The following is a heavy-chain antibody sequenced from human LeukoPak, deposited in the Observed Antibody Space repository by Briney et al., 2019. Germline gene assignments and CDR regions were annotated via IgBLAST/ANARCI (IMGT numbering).Heavy chain of an antibody. Sequence: GGSLRLSCAASGFSFSSYAMNWVRQAPGKGLEWVSGISGSGGETYYGDSVKGRFTISRDSSKNTLYVQLKSLRAEDTAVYYCAKRVRDGYNSPIDYWGQGTLVTVSS. CDR3: AKRVRDGYNSPIDY. J-gene: IGHJ4*02. D-gene: IGHD5-24*01. V-gene: IGHV3-23*01. CDR1: GFSFSSYA. CDR2: ISGSGGET.